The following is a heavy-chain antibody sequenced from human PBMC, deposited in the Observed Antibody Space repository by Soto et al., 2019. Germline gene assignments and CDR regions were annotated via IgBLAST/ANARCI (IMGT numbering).Heavy chain of an antibody. Sequence: SETLSLTCAVYGGSFSGYYWSWIRQPPGKGLEWIGEINHSGSTNYNPSLKSRVTISVDTSKNQFSLILSSVSAADTAVYYCARDAIRGSAAMKTYWGLGTLVTVS. CDR2: INHSGST. J-gene: IGHJ4*02. CDR1: GGSFSGYY. V-gene: IGHV4-34*01. CDR3: ARDAIRGSAAMKTY.